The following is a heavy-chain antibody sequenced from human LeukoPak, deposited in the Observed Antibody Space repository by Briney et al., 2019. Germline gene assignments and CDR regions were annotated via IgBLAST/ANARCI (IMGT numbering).Heavy chain of an antibody. CDR1: GGSISSYY. V-gene: IGHV4-4*07. CDR3: ARHERSSSLYYYYYYMDV. CDR2: IYTSGST. J-gene: IGHJ6*03. D-gene: IGHD6-6*01. Sequence: PSETLSLTCTVSGGSISSYYWSWIRQPAGKGLEWIGRIYTSGSTNYNPSLKSRVTMSVDTSKNQFSLKLSSVTAADTAVYYCARHERSSSLYYYYYYMDVWGKGTTVTVSS.